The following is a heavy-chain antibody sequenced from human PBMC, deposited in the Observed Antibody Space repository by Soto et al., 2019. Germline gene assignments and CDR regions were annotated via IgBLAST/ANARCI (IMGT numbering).Heavy chain of an antibody. V-gene: IGHV4-34*02. CDR3: ASGGQTIIPKD. CDR1: GGSFSGYY. Sequence: QVQLQQWGAGLLKPSETLSLTCAVYGGSFSGYYWSWIRQPPGKGLDWIGEINHSGSTNYNPSLKSRVTISVDTSKNQFSLKLSSVTAADTAVYYCASGGQTIIPKDGGQGTLVTVSS. CDR2: INHSGST. D-gene: IGHD3-9*01. J-gene: IGHJ4*02.